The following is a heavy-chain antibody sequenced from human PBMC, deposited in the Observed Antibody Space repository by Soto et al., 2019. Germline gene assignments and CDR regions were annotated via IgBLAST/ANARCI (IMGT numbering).Heavy chain of an antibody. V-gene: IGHV1-2*02. D-gene: IGHD3-3*01. J-gene: IGHJ5*02. CDR2: INPNSGAT. CDR1: RYTFTAYN. Sequence: GASVKVSCKASRYTFTAYNIHWVRQAPGQGLEWMGWINPNSGATNYAQKFKDRVTMTRDTSISTAYVDLSRLKYDDTAVYYCARNFWSETNWFDPWGQGTLVTVSS. CDR3: ARNFWSETNWFDP.